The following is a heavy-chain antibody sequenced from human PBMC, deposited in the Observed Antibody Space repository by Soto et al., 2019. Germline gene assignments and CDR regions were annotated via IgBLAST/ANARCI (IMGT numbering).Heavy chain of an antibody. CDR2: IYYSGST. CDR3: AKDQGSSWYEIDY. D-gene: IGHD6-13*01. J-gene: IGHJ4*02. V-gene: IGHV4-31*03. Sequence: SETLSLTCTVSGGSISSGGYYLSWIRQHPGKGLEWIGYIYYSGSTYYNPSLKSRVTISVDTSKNQFSLKLSSVTAEDTAVYYCAKDQGSSWYEIDYWGQGTLVTVSS. CDR1: GGSISSGGYY.